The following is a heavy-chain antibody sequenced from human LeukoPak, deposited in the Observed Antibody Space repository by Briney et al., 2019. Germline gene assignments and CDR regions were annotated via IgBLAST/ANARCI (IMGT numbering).Heavy chain of an antibody. CDR1: GFPFSSYW. Sequence: GGSLRLSCVASGFPFSSYWMTWVRQAPGKGLEWVANIKQDGSRRSYVDSVKGRFTISRDNAKNSLYLQMNSLRAEDTAIYYCTRVGYIDEGIDYWGQGTLVTVSS. CDR2: IKQDGSRR. D-gene: IGHD5-24*01. V-gene: IGHV3-7*04. CDR3: TRVGYIDEGIDY. J-gene: IGHJ4*02.